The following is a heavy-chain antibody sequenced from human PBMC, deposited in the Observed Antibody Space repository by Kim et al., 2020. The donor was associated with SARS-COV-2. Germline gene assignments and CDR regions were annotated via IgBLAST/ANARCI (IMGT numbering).Heavy chain of an antibody. CDR1: RFTFSSSA. J-gene: IGHJ2*01. V-gene: IGHV3-23*01. CDR2: IFGSGHGS. Sequence: GGSLRLSCVGSRFTFSSSAMTWVRQPPGKGLDWVSTIFGSGHGSYYSSSVRGRLIVSRDNSKNTLYLQMDNLLADDTAIYYCAKNVHLTSVTFLWYFDLWGRGTSVTVSS. CDR3: AKNVHLTSVTFLWYFDL. D-gene: IGHD2-2*01.